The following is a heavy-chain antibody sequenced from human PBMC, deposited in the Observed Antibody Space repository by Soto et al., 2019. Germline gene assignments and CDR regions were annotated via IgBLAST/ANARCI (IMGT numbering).Heavy chain of an antibody. CDR2: MNPNSGNT. D-gene: IGHD6-6*01. J-gene: IGHJ5*02. V-gene: IGHV1-8*01. CDR1: GYTFTSYD. CDR3: ARVVPPPYSSSRTYWFDH. Sequence: SVKVSCKASGYTFTSYDINWVRQATGQGLEWMGWMNPNSGNTGYAQKFQGRVTMTRNTSISTAYMELSSLRSEDTAVYYGARVVPPPYSSSRTYWFDHWGQGTLVTVSS.